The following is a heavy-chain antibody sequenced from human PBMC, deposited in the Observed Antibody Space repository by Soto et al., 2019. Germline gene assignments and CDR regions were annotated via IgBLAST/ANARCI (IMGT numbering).Heavy chain of an antibody. CDR3: ASDPYYYASDY. D-gene: IGHD3-10*01. CDR2: ISGSGTTI. V-gene: IGHV3-11*01. J-gene: IGHJ4*02. CDR1: GFAFSAHY. Sequence: VGSLRLSCAASGFAFSAHYMTWIRQAPGKGLEWVSYISGSGTTIYYTDSVKGRFTVSRDNAKNSVYLQMNSLRAEDTAVYYCASDPYYYASDYWGQGTLVTVSS.